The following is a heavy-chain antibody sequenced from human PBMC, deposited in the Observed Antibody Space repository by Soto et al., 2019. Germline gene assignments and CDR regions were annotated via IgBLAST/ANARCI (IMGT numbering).Heavy chain of an antibody. CDR1: GFSLSTKGVG. J-gene: IGHJ3*02. Sequence: QITLKESGPTLVKPTQTLTLTCTFSGFSLSTKGVGVGWIRQPPGEALEWIAVIYWDDDKRYSPSLKSRLTITKDTSRNQVVFSMTNMDPVDTATYYCAHLMITFGGVIGDDAFDIWGQGTMVIVSS. D-gene: IGHD3-16*02. CDR2: IYWDDDK. V-gene: IGHV2-5*02. CDR3: AHLMITFGGVIGDDAFDI.